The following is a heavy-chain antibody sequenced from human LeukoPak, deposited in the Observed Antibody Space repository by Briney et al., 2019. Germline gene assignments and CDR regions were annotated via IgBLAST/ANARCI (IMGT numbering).Heavy chain of an antibody. Sequence: SETLSLTCTVSGGSISSYYWSWIRQPPGKGLEWIGYIYYSGSTNYNPSLKSRVTISVDTSKNQFSLKLSSVTAADTAVYYCARTYSSSSNDYWGQGTLATVSS. V-gene: IGHV4-59*01. CDR2: IYYSGST. D-gene: IGHD6-6*01. CDR3: ARTYSSSSNDY. J-gene: IGHJ4*02. CDR1: GGSISSYY.